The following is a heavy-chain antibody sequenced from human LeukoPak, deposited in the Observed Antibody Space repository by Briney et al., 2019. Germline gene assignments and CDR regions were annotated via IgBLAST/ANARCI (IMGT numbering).Heavy chain of an antibody. CDR3: ARLRYDFWSGRGNDAFDI. Sequence: PSQTLSLTCTVSGGSISSGSYYWSWIRQPAGKGLEWIGRIYSSGSTNYNPSLKSRFTISVDTSKNQFSLKLSSVTAADTAVYYCARLRYDFWSGRGNDAFDIWGQGTMVTVSS. V-gene: IGHV4-61*02. CDR1: GGSISSGSYY. D-gene: IGHD3-3*01. CDR2: IYSSGST. J-gene: IGHJ3*02.